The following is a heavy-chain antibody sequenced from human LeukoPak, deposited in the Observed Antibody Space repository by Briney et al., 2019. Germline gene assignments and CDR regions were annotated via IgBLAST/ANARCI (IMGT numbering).Heavy chain of an antibody. CDR1: GYTFTGYY. J-gene: IGHJ5*02. D-gene: IGHD2-15*01. V-gene: IGHV1-2*02. Sequence: ASVKVSCKASGYTFTGYYMHWVRQAPGQGLEWMGWIYSKTGGTNYAQTFQGRVTMTRDTSISTAYMELSSLTSDDTAVYYCARDLGGNSFDPWGQGTLVTVSS. CDR2: IYSKTGGT. CDR3: ARDLGGNSFDP.